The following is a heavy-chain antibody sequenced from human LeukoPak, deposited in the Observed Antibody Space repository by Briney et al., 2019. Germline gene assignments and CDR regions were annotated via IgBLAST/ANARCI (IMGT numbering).Heavy chain of an antibody. Sequence: SSGTLSLTCAVSGASISSGYWWSWVRQPPGKGLEWIGEIYHSGSTNHNPSLKSRVTISVDKSKSQFSLNLSSVTAADTAVYYCARDDTGVIRGIRFHYWGQGTLVTVSS. CDR1: GASISSGYW. J-gene: IGHJ4*02. V-gene: IGHV4-4*02. CDR3: ARDDTGVIRGIRFHY. D-gene: IGHD3-10*01. CDR2: IYHSGST.